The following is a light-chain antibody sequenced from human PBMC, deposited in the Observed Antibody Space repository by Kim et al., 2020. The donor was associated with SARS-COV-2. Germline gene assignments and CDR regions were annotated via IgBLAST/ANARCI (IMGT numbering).Light chain of an antibody. Sequence: QGRRASSTFCGDEWGCKYSCVYQQRPAQSPGLDLYQDSKRPSGIPERFSGSNSGNTATLTISGTQAMDEADYYCQVWDSSTVVFGGGTQLTVL. CDR2: QDS. CDR1: EWGCKY. V-gene: IGLV3-1*01. J-gene: IGLJ2*01. CDR3: QVWDSSTVV.